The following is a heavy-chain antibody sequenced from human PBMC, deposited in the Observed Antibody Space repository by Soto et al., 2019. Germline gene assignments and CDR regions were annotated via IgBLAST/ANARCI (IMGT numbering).Heavy chain of an antibody. CDR3: TTGAGAAAADY. CDR2: IRSKANSYAT. J-gene: IGHJ4*02. CDR1: GFTYSGSA. D-gene: IGHD6-13*01. Sequence: EVQLVESGGGLVQPGGSLKLSCAASGFTYSGSAMHWVRQASGKGLEWVGRIRSKANSYATAYAASVKGRFTISRDDSKNTAYLQMNSLKTEDTAVYYCTTGAGAAAADYWGQGTLVTVSS. V-gene: IGHV3-73*02.